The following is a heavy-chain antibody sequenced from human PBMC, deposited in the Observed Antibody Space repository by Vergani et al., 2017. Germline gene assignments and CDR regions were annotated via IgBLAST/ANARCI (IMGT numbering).Heavy chain of an antibody. V-gene: IGHV2-70*01. CDR3: ARTRYSSSVGDFDY. CDR1: GFSLSTSGMC. J-gene: IGHJ4*02. CDR2: IDWVDDK. Sequence: QVTLRESGPALVKPTQTLTLTCTFSGFSLSTSGMCVSWIRQPPGKALEWLALIDWVDDKYYRTSLKTSRTISKDTSTNQVVLTMTNMDPVDTATYYWARTRYSSSVGDFDYWGQGTLVTVSS. D-gene: IGHD6-6*01.